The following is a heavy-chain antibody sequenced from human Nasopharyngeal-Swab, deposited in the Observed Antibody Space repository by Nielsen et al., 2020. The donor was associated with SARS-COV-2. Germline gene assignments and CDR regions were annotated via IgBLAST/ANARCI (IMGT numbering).Heavy chain of an antibody. CDR1: GGTFSRHG. V-gene: IGHV1-8*01. CDR3: AKRGAGTTGDAFDL. CDR2: MNPNSANT. Sequence: ASVKVSCKASGGTFSRHGINWVRQATGQGLEWMGWMNPNSANTGCAQKFQGRVTMTRNTSISTAYMELSSLRSEDTAVYYCAKRGAGTTGDAFDLWGQGTMVTVSS. D-gene: IGHD1-14*01. J-gene: IGHJ3*01.